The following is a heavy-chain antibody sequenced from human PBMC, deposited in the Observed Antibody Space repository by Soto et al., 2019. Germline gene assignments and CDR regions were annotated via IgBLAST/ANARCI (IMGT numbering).Heavy chain of an antibody. CDR3: ARGAFQSENYYYYGMDV. Sequence: QVQLVESGGGVVQPGRSLRLSCAATGFTFSSYGMHWVRQAPGKGLEWVAVIWYDGSNKYYADSVKGRFTISRDNSKNTLYLQMNSLRDEDTAVYYCARGAFQSENYYYYGMDVWGQGTAVTVSS. J-gene: IGHJ6*02. CDR2: IWYDGSNK. CDR1: GFTFSSYG. V-gene: IGHV3-33*01.